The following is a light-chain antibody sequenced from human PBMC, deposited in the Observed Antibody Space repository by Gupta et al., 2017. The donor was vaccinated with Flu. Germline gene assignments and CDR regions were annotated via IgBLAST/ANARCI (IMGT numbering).Light chain of an antibody. CDR1: SSDVGGYNM. V-gene: IGLV2-8*01. J-gene: IGLJ1*01. CDR2: EVT. Sequence: QSALTQPPSASGSPVQSVTISCTGSSSDVGGYNMVSWYQQHPGKAPKLMIYEVTKRPSGVPERFSGSKSGNTASLTVSGLQAEDEADYYCSSYTGSSNFDVFGTGTKVTVL. CDR3: SSYTGSSNFDV.